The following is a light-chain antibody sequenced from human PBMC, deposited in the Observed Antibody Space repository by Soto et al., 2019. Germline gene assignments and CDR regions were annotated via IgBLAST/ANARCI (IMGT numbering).Light chain of an antibody. J-gene: IGKJ1*01. V-gene: IGKV1-39*01. CDR1: QSISSC. CDR3: LQTSTAPAT. Sequence: DIQMTQSPSSLSASVGDRVTITCRASQSISSCLSWYQQKPGKAPKLLIYAASSLQSGVPSRFSGSGSGTDFTLPISSLKREDLAPNSCLQTSTAPATFGQGTRVEI. CDR2: AAS.